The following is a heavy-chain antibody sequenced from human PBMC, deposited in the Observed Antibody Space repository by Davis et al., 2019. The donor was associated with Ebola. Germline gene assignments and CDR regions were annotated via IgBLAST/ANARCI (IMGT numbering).Heavy chain of an antibody. V-gene: IGHV1-18*01. J-gene: IGHJ4*02. CDR1: GYTFTSYA. D-gene: IGHD2-2*01. Sequence: ASVKVSCKASGYTFTSYAMHWVRQAPGQRLEWMGWISAYNGNTNYAQKLQGRVTMTTDTSTSTAYMELRSLRSDDTAVYYCATYLGYCSSTSCYDFDYWGQGTLVTVSS. CDR3: ATYLGYCSSTSCYDFDY. CDR2: ISAYNGNT.